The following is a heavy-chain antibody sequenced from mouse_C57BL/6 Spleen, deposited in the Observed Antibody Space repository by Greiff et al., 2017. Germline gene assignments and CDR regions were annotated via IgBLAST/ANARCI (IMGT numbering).Heavy chain of an antibody. Sequence: EVKLEESGGGLVKPGGSLKLSCAASGFTFSSYTMSWVRQTPEKRLEWVATISGGGGNTYYPDSVKGRFTISRDNAKNTLYLQMSSLRSEDTALYYCARHYYGSSGYFDYWGQGTTLTVSS. CDR2: ISGGGGNT. CDR1: GFTFSSYT. V-gene: IGHV5-9*01. D-gene: IGHD1-1*01. J-gene: IGHJ2*01. CDR3: ARHYYGSSGYFDY.